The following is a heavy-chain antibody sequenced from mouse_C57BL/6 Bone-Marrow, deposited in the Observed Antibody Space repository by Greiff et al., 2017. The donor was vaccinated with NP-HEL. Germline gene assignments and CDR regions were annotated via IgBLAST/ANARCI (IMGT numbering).Heavy chain of an antibody. J-gene: IGHJ2*01. CDR3: ARRQLRLWYYFDY. D-gene: IGHD3-2*02. V-gene: IGHV1-82*01. CDR2: IYPGDGDT. CDR1: GYAFSSSW. Sequence: VKLMESGPELVKPGASVKISCKASGYAFSSSWMNWVKQRPGKGLEWIGRIYPGDGDTNYNGKFKGKATLTADKSSSTAYMQLSSLTSEDSAVYFCARRQLRLWYYFDYWGQGTTLTVSS.